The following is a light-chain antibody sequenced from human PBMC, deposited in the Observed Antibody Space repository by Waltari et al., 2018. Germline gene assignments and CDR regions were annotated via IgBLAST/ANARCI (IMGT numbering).Light chain of an antibody. Sequence: DIQLTQSPPSLSASVGDRATITCRASQRISMFLNWYQQKPGKAPNLLISDASILERGVPSRFSGSGSGTEFTLTINSLQPDDFATYYCHQYTNFPLTFGGGTTVEIK. V-gene: IGKV1-5*01. CDR3: HQYTNFPLT. CDR2: DAS. J-gene: IGKJ4*01. CDR1: QRISMF.